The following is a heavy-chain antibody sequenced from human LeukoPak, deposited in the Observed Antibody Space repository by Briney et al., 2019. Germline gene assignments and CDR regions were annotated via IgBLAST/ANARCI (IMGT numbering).Heavy chain of an antibody. D-gene: IGHD2-15*01. Sequence: ASVKVSCKASGYTFTSYGISWVRQAPGQGLEWMGWISAYNGNTNYAQKLQGRVTMTTDTSTSTAYMELRSLRSDDTAVYYCARDPLYCSGGSCYAVSYHYYGMDVWGKGTTVTVSS. CDR2: ISAYNGNT. V-gene: IGHV1-18*04. CDR1: GYTFTSYG. J-gene: IGHJ6*04. CDR3: ARDPLYCSGGSCYAVSYHYYGMDV.